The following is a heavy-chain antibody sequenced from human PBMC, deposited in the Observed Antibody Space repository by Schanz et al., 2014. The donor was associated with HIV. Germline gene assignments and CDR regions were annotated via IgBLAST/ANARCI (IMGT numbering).Heavy chain of an antibody. Sequence: VLLLESGGGLVQPGGSLRLSCAASGFTFNDYYMTWIRQAPGKGLEWVSYISDTGTTTYYADSVNGRFTISRDNAKNSMFLQMNSLRGEDTAVYYCAREKDLGYSSTLGFWGQGTLVTVSS. D-gene: IGHD6-13*01. CDR2: ISDTGTTT. CDR1: GFTFNDYY. J-gene: IGHJ4*02. V-gene: IGHV3-11*01. CDR3: AREKDLGYSSTLGF.